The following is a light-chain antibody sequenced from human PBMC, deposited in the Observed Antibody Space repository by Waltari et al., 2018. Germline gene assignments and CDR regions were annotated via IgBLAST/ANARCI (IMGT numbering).Light chain of an antibody. V-gene: IGLV4-69*01. Sequence: QLVLTQSPSASASLGASVKLTCTLRSGHSSNTIAWHQQQPEKGPRYLMKVNSDGSHSQGDEIPDRFSGSSSGAERYLTISSLQSEDEADYYCQTGGHGTWVFGGGTKLTVL. CDR1: SGHSSNT. CDR2: VNSDGSH. CDR3: QTGGHGTWV. J-gene: IGLJ3*02.